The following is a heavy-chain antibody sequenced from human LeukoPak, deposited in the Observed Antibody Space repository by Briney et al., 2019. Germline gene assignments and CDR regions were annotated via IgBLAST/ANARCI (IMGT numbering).Heavy chain of an antibody. V-gene: IGHV3-21*01. Sequence: GGSLRLSCAASGFTFSSYSMNWVRQAPGKGLEWVSSISSSSSYIYYADSVKGRFTISRDNAKNSLYLQMNSLRAEDTAVYYCARSGGCSSTSCSTNFDYWGQGTLVTVSS. CDR2: ISSSSSYI. D-gene: IGHD2-2*01. J-gene: IGHJ4*02. CDR1: GFTFSSYS. CDR3: ARSGGCSSTSCSTNFDY.